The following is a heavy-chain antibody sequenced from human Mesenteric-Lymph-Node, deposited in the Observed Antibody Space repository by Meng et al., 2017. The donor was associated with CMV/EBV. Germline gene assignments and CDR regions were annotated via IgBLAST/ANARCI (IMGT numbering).Heavy chain of an antibody. CDR1: GLALSINY. J-gene: IGHJ4*02. CDR3: ARDSSGWYGLFDY. V-gene: IGHV3-53*05. CDR2: IYSGGST. D-gene: IGHD6-19*01. Sequence: GGSLRLSCAVSGLALSINYMNWVRQAPGKGLEWVAVIYSGGSTNYADSVKGRFTISRDKSKNALYLQMNSLRGEDTAVYYCARDSSGWYGLFDYWGQGTLVTVSS.